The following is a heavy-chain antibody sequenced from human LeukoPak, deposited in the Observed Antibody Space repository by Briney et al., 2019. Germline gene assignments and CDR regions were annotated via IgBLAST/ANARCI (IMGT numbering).Heavy chain of an antibody. D-gene: IGHD1-20*01. CDR3: ARAGLTGSKVAFDV. Sequence: ASVKVSCMASGYTFTDYPMNWVRQAPGQGLEWMGWINTDTGNPTYAQGFTGHYVFSLDTSVSTAYLQIISLKAEDTAVYYCARAGLTGSKVAFDVWGQGTMVTVSS. J-gene: IGHJ3*01. CDR1: GYTFTDYP. CDR2: INTDTGNP. V-gene: IGHV7-4-1*02.